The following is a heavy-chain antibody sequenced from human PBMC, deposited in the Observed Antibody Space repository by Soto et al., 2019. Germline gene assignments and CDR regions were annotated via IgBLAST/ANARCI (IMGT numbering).Heavy chain of an antibody. J-gene: IGHJ6*03. Sequence: ASVKVSCKASGGTFSSYTISWVRQAPGQGLEWMGRIIPILGIANYAQKFQGRVTITADKSTSTAYMELSSLRSEDTALYSCARVMGVGGATQYYYYMDVWGKGTTVTVSS. V-gene: IGHV1-69*02. CDR1: GGTFSSYT. CDR3: ARVMGVGGATQYYYYMDV. CDR2: IIPILGIA. D-gene: IGHD1-26*01.